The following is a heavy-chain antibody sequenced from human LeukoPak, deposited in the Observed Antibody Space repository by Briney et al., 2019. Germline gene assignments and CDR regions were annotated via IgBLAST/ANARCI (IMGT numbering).Heavy chain of an antibody. CDR2: IYSGGST. CDR1: GFTVSANY. Sequence: PGGSLRLSCAASGFTVSANYMSWVRQSPGKGLEWVSIIYSGGSTDYADSVKGRFTISKDNSKNTVFLQMNSLRAEDTAMYYCASLYCSRGSRAFDVWGQGTLVTVSP. D-gene: IGHD2-15*01. CDR3: ASLYCSRGSRAFDV. V-gene: IGHV3-66*01. J-gene: IGHJ5*02.